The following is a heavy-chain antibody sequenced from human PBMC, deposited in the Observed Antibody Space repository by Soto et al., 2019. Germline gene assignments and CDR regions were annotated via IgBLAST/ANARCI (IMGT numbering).Heavy chain of an antibody. CDR1: GDSISNDNW. CDR3: ARDGNSSGFFDS. D-gene: IGHD6-19*01. Sequence: ASETLSLTCAVSGDSISNDNWWSWVRQSPGEGLEWIGEIHHSGRTNYNPSLKSRVTISVDKSKNQFSLKLSSVTAADTAVYYCARDGNSSGFFDSWGQGTLVTVSS. V-gene: IGHV4-4*02. J-gene: IGHJ4*02. CDR2: IHHSGRT.